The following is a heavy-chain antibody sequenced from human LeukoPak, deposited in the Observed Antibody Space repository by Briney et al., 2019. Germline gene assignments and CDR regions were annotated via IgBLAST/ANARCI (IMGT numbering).Heavy chain of an antibody. Sequence: SVKVSCKASGGTFISYAISWVRQAPGQGLEWMGGIIPIFGTANYAQKFQGRVTITTDESTSTAYMELSSLRSEDTAVYYCARSPRDDCSGGSCYSGDYYYTDVWGKGTTVTVSS. J-gene: IGHJ6*03. D-gene: IGHD2-15*01. V-gene: IGHV1-69*05. CDR1: GGTFISYA. CDR2: IIPIFGTA. CDR3: ARSPRDDCSGGSCYSGDYYYTDV.